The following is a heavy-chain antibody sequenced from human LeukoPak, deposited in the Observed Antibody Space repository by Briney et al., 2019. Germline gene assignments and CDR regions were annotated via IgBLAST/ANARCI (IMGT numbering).Heavy chain of an antibody. J-gene: IGHJ6*03. CDR1: GFDFTAYG. Sequence: SGGSLRLSCAASGFDFTAYGMSWVRQAPGEGLEWVSGISGSGLDTYYADSVTGRFTISRDNSKNTVHLLMNSLRAEDSAMYYCAKYGPGFGVVIEYFMDVWGKGTRVTVSS. D-gene: IGHD3-3*01. CDR2: ISGSGLDT. V-gene: IGHV3-23*01. CDR3: AKYGPGFGVVIEYFMDV.